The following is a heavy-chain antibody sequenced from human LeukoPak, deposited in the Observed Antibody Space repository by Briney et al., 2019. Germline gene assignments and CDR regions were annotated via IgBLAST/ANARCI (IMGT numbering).Heavy chain of an antibody. Sequence: SETLSLTCSVSGYFISTAFYWGWVRQPPGKGLEWIGNSHHSGTAYYNPSLKSRVTISLDTSKKQFSLNLTSVTAADTAVYYCARGYSGYDVDWGQGILVAVSS. V-gene: IGHV4-38-2*02. CDR1: GYFISTAFY. CDR2: SHHSGTA. CDR3: ARGYSGYDVD. D-gene: IGHD5-12*01. J-gene: IGHJ4*02.